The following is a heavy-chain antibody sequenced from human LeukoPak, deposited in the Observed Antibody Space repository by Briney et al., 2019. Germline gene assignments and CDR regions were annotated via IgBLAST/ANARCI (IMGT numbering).Heavy chain of an antibody. V-gene: IGHV1-2*02. CDR1: GYTFTVYY. Sequence: ASVTVSFTGSGYTFTVYYMHWVRQAPGQGLEWMGWINPNSGGTNYAQKFQGRVTMTRDTSISTAYMELSRLRSDDTAVYYCARGITMVRGVIISFDYWGQGTLVTVSS. J-gene: IGHJ4*02. CDR2: INPNSGGT. CDR3: ARGITMVRGVIISFDY. D-gene: IGHD3-10*01.